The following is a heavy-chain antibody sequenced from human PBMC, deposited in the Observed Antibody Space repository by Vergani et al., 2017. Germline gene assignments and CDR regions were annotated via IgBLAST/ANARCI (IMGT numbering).Heavy chain of an antibody. CDR3: ARDLGYYSNYPPYYYYYMDV. V-gene: IGHV3-11*01. CDR1: GFTFSDYY. Sequence: VQLVESGGGLVQPGGSLRLSCAASGFTFSDYYMSWIRQAPGKGLEWVSYISSSGSTIYYADSVKGRFTISRDNAKNSLYLQMNSLRAEDTAVYYCARDLGYYSNYPPYYYYYMDVWGKGTTVTVSS. J-gene: IGHJ6*03. CDR2: ISSSGSTI. D-gene: IGHD4-11*01.